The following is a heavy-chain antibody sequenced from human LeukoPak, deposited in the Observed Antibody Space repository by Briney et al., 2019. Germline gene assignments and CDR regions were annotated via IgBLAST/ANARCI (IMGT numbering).Heavy chain of an antibody. CDR2: INTNTGNP. V-gene: IGHV7-4-1*02. CDR1: GYTFTSYA. J-gene: IGHJ4*02. D-gene: IGHD3-3*01. CDR3: ASPFWSGYSQAFDY. Sequence: ASVKVSFKASGYTFTSYAMNWVRQAPGQGLEWMGWINTNTGNPTYAQGFTGRFVFSLDTSVSTAYLQISSLKAEDTAVYYCASPFWSGYSQAFDYWGQGTLVTVSS.